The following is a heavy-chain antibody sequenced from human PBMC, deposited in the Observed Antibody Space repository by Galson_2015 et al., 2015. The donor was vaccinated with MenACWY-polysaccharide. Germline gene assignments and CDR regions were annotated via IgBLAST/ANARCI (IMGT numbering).Heavy chain of an antibody. V-gene: IGHV3-23*01. CDR3: ARGSYPDFWSDYYIGGVFDY. CDR2: ISASGGST. D-gene: IGHD3-3*01. CDR1: GFTFSSCA. Sequence: SLRLSCAASGFTFSSCAMSWVRQAPGKGLEWVSGISASGGSTYYADSVKGRFTISRDNSKNTLYVQMNSLRAEDTAVYYCARGSYPDFWSDYYIGGVFDYWGQGTLVTVSS. J-gene: IGHJ4*02.